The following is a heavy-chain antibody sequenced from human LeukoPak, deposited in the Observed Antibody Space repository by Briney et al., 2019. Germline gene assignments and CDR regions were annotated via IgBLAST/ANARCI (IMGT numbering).Heavy chain of an antibody. CDR2: ISANNDNT. J-gene: IGHJ4*02. CDR1: GYTFTNYG. V-gene: IGHV1-18*04. CDR3: AREGDFLTGYWDH. Sequence: ASVKVSCKASGYTFTNYGISWVRQAPGQGLEWMGWISANNDNTNYARKLQGRVTMTTDTSTSTAYMELRSLRSDDTAVYYCAREGDFLTGYWDHWGQGTLVTVSS. D-gene: IGHD3/OR15-3a*01.